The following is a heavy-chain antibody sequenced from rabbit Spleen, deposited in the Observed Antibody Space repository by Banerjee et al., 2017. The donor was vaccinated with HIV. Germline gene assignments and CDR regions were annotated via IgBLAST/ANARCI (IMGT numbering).Heavy chain of an antibody. CDR2: IYVGSGGGT. CDR3: ARAGEGGDGYLNL. D-gene: IGHD5-1*01. J-gene: IGHJ4*01. CDR1: GLDFSVGDV. Sequence: QQQVVESGGGLVKPGASLTLSCKASGLDFSVGDVMCWVRQAPGKGLEWIACIYVGSGGGTKYASWAKGRFTISKTSSTTVTLQMTSLTVADTATYFCARAGEGGDGYLNLWGPGTLVTVS. V-gene: IGHV1S45*01.